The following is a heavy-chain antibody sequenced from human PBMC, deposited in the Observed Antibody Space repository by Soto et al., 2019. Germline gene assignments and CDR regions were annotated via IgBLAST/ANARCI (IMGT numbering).Heavy chain of an antibody. CDR3: ARLNGYCISTNCHGYYGMDV. CDR2: IYSSENT. D-gene: IGHD2-2*03. V-gene: IGHV4-39*01. Sequence: PSETLSLTCTVSGYSVSTNSYSWGWIRQSPGKGLEWIGTIYSSENTYYNPSLLSRVTISVDTSKNEFSLRLSSVTAADTAVYYCARLNGYCISTNCHGYYGMDVWGQGTTVTVSS. J-gene: IGHJ6*02. CDR1: GYSVSTNSYS.